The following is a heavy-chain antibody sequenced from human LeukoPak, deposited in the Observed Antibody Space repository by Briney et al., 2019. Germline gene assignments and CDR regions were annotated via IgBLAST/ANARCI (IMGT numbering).Heavy chain of an antibody. CDR3: ASSYGYRYYFDY. Sequence: PSETLSLTCTVSGGSISSSNYYWGWIRQPPGEGLEWIGSIYYSGSTYYNPSLKSRVTISVDTSKNQFSLVLSSVTAADTAVYYCASSYGYRYYFDYWGQGTLVTVSS. D-gene: IGHD5-18*01. V-gene: IGHV4-39*01. CDR2: IYYSGST. J-gene: IGHJ4*02. CDR1: GGSISSSNYY.